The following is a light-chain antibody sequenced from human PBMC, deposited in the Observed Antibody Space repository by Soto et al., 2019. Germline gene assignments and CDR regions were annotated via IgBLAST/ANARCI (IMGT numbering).Light chain of an antibody. Sequence: QLVLTQSPSASASLGASVKLTCTLSSGHSSYAIAWHQQQPAKGPRYLMNVNSDGIHSKGDGIPDRFSGSSSGAERYLPISSLQSEDEADYYCQTWGTGIHGVFGGGTKLTVL. J-gene: IGLJ3*02. CDR1: SGHSSYA. V-gene: IGLV4-69*01. CDR3: QTWGTGIHGV. CDR2: VNSDGIH.